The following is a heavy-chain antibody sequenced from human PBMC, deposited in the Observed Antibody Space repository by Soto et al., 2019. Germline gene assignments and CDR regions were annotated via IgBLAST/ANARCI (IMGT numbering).Heavy chain of an antibody. J-gene: IGHJ4*02. Sequence: QVQLVQSGAEVKKPGASVKLSCKASGYTFTSYDITCVRQATGQGPEWMGWMNPNSGNTGCAQKFQGRVTITRNTSTSTAYMELRSLRSEDTAVYYCEREDYGGRPGYWGQGTLVTVSS. V-gene: IGHV1-8*01. CDR1: GYTFTSYD. CDR3: EREDYGGRPGY. CDR2: MNPNSGNT. D-gene: IGHD4-17*01.